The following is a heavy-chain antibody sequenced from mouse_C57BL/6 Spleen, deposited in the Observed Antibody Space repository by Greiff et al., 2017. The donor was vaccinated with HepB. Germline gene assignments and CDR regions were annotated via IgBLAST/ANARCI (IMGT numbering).Heavy chain of an antibody. Sequence: VQLQQSGPELVKPGASVKISCKASGYTFTDYYMNWVKQSHGKSLEWIGDINPNNGGTSYNQKFKGKATLTVDKSSSTAYMELRSLTSEDSAVYYCARKEANWEWFAYWGQGTLVTVSA. J-gene: IGHJ3*01. D-gene: IGHD4-1*01. CDR2: INPNNGGT. CDR3: ARKEANWEWFAY. V-gene: IGHV1-26*01. CDR1: GYTFTDYY.